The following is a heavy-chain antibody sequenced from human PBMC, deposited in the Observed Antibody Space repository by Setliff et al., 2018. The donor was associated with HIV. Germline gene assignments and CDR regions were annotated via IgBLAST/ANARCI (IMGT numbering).Heavy chain of an antibody. CDR2: IIPMSGTA. Sequence: GASVKVSCKASGGTFNKFAISWVRQAPGQGLEWMGGIIPMSGTANYAQKFQGRVTITADESTSTAYMEVSSLRSEDTAVYYCAKTQGYCSGGTCYGYWFDPWGQGTRVTV. J-gene: IGHJ5*02. V-gene: IGHV1-69*13. CDR1: GGTFNKFA. D-gene: IGHD2-15*01. CDR3: AKTQGYCSGGTCYGYWFDP.